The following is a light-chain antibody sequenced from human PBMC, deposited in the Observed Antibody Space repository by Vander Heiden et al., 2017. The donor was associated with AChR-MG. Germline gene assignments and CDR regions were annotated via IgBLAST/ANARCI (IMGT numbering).Light chain of an antibody. CDR1: SGSVSTTYH. CDR2: STN. Sequence: QTVVTQEPSSSVSLGGTFTLTCGLSSGSVSTTYHPSWYQPTPGQAPRTLIYSTNTRSSGVPDRCSGSILGNKAALTITGAQADDESDYYCGLYMGSGVSVFGGGTKLTVL. J-gene: IGLJ3*02. CDR3: GLYMGSGVSV. V-gene: IGLV8-61*01.